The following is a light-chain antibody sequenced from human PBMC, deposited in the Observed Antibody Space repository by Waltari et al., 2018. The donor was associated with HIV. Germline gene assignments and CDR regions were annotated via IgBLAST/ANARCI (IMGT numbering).Light chain of an antibody. Sequence: HSALTQPASVSGSPGQSITISCTGPTRHFDTFNFIPWYQQSPGTAPKLIIFEVYSRPSGVSERFSGSKSGDTASLTISALRAEDEADYFCSSYSARGFVAFGGGTKVTVL. V-gene: IGLV2-14*01. CDR2: EVY. J-gene: IGLJ3*02. CDR1: TRHFDTFNF. CDR3: SSYSARGFVA.